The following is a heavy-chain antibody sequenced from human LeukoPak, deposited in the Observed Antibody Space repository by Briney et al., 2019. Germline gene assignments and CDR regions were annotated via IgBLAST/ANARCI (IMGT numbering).Heavy chain of an antibody. Sequence: GGSLRLSCAASGLTFSDYSVTWVRQAPGKGLFWVSGISAGGGSTYYADFVKGRFSISRDNSRNTLYLQMNSLRAEDTAVYYCAKDAAGPEYWGQGTLVTVSS. V-gene: IGHV3-23*01. CDR3: AKDAAGPEY. J-gene: IGHJ4*02. D-gene: IGHD6-13*01. CDR1: GLTFSDYS. CDR2: ISAGGGST.